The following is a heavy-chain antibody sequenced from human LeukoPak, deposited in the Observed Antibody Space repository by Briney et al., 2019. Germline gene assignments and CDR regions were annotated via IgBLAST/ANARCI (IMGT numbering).Heavy chain of an antibody. CDR2: MYYSGSA. CDR1: GGSVSSSFYS. J-gene: IGHJ4*01. Sequence: PSETLSLTCNVSGGSVSSSFYSRGWIRQPPGKGLEWIGSMYYSGSAHYNLSLKSRVTMSVDTSKNQFSLKLSSVTAADTAIYFCASATTYSIDDWGQGTLVTVSS. CDR3: ASATTYSIDD. D-gene: IGHD5-12*01. V-gene: IGHV4-39*01.